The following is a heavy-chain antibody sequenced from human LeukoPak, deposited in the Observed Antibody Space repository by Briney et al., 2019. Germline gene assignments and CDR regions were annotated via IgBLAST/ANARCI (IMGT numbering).Heavy chain of an antibody. J-gene: IGHJ4*02. CDR3: GRDGSYSSTIDY. CDR1: GFTFSDYY. Sequence: PGGSLRLSCAASGFTFSDYYMSSIRQAPGKGLEWVSYISSSGNTIYYADSVKGRFTISRDNAKNSLYLQMNSLRAEDTAVYYCGRDGSYSSTIDYWGQGTLVTVSS. D-gene: IGHD6-13*01. CDR2: ISSSGNTI. V-gene: IGHV3-11*01.